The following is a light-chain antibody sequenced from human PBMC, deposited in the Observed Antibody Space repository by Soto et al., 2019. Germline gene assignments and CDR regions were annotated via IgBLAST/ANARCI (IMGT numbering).Light chain of an antibody. Sequence: DIQMTQSPSSLSASVGDRVTITCRASESIARHLNWYQQKSRKGPKLLIYAASSLQNGVPSRFRGGGSGTDFTLTISNLQPEDFATYYCQQSYSTLSITFGQGTRLEIK. J-gene: IGKJ5*01. CDR1: ESIARH. CDR3: QQSYSTLSIT. CDR2: AAS. V-gene: IGKV1-39*01.